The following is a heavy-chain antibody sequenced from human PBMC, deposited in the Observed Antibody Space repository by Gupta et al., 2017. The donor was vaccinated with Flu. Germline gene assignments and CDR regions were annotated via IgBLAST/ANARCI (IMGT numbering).Heavy chain of an antibody. V-gene: IGHV4-34*01. CDR1: VDSFTTFY. D-gene: IGHD6-13*01. J-gene: IGHJ6*02. Sequence: QVQLQPWRAGLLKPSETLSLLCAVNVDSFTTFYLIRILQSPGKGLEWIGEINYSGTTHYNPALKSRVTISLGTSKNQFSLSLTSVTAADTAVYYCARGGFPIAAGGTSGGLYNGMDVWGQETTVTVSS. CDR3: ARGGFPIAAGGTSGGLYNGMDV. CDR2: INYSGTT.